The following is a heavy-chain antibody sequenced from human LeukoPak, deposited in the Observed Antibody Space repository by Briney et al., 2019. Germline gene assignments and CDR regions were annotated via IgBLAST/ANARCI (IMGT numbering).Heavy chain of an antibody. CDR1: GFTFSSYW. CDR3: ARAPGYCSSTSCNTDY. Sequence: PGRSLRLSCAASGFTFSSYWMHWVRQAPGKGLVWVSRINTDGSSTSYADSVKGRFTISRDNAKNTLYLQMNSLRAEDTAVYYCARAPGYCSSTSCNTDYWGQGTLVTVSS. J-gene: IGHJ4*02. CDR2: INTDGSST. D-gene: IGHD2-2*02. V-gene: IGHV3-74*01.